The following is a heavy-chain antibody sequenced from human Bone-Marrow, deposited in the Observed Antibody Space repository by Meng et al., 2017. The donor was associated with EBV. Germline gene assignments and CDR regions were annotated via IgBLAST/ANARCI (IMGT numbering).Heavy chain of an antibody. Sequence: QVQLQESGPGLVKTPGTLFLTCTVSGGSVSSGSYYWSWIRQPPGKGLEWIGYIYYSGSTNYNPSLKSRVTISVDTSKNQFSLKLSSVTAADTAVYYCARVALAVAGYFDYWGQGTLVTASS. CDR1: GGSVSSGSYY. J-gene: IGHJ4*02. V-gene: IGHV4-61*01. CDR2: IYYSGST. D-gene: IGHD6-19*01. CDR3: ARVALAVAGYFDY.